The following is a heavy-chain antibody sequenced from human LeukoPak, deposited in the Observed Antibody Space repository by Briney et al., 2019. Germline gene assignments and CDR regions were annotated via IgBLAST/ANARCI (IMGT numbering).Heavy chain of an antibody. CDR2: TSGSGDIR. CDR3: ANYRSGRGGYYSGLEH. CDR1: GFTFRNYA. J-gene: IGHJ1*01. V-gene: IGHV3-23*01. D-gene: IGHD2-21*02. Sequence: GGSLRLSCAASGFTFRNYAMTWVRQAPGKGLEWVSRTSGSGDIRLYADSVKGRFTISRTNSENRLYLQMNSLRADDTGVYYCANYRSGRGGYYSGLEHWGQGTQVPVSS.